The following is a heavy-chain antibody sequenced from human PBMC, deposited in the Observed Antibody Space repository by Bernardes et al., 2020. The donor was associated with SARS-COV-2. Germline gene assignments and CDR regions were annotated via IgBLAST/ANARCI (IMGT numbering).Heavy chain of an antibody. D-gene: IGHD2-2*01. CDR1: GFTFSTYS. Sequence: GSLRLSCVASGFTFSTYSMNWVRQAPGTGLEWLSYISSGSRAIKYADSVRGRFTISRDDAKNSLYLQMDSLRAEDTAVYYCARISVGDQKSAWGQGTLVTVSS. V-gene: IGHV3-48*04. CDR3: ARISVGDQKSA. CDR2: ISSGSRAI. J-gene: IGHJ4*02.